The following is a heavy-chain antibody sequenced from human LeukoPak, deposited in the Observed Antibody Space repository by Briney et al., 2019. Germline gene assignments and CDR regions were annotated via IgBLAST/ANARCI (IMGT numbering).Heavy chain of an antibody. Sequence: SETLSLTCTVSGGPISSGDYYWSWIRQPPGKGLEWIGYIYYSGSTYYNPSLKSRVTISVDTSKNQFSLKLSSVTAADTAVYYCARVDITTLEVDYWGQGTLVTVSS. V-gene: IGHV4-30-4*08. CDR1: GGPISSGDYY. D-gene: IGHD3-22*01. CDR3: ARVDITTLEVDY. CDR2: IYYSGST. J-gene: IGHJ4*02.